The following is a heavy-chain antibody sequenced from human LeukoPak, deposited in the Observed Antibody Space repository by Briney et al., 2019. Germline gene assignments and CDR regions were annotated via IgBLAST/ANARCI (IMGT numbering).Heavy chain of an antibody. CDR1: GDSISSSSSY. J-gene: IGHJ6*03. V-gene: IGHV4-39*01. Sequence: SETLSLTCTVSGDSISSSSSYWGWIRQPPGEGLEWIGSIYYSGSTYYNTSLKSRVTISVDTSKNQFSLELPSVTAADTAVYYCATVGGYGYHYYYMDVWGKGATVTVSS. CDR3: ATVGGYGYHYYYMDV. CDR2: IYYSGST. D-gene: IGHD5-12*01.